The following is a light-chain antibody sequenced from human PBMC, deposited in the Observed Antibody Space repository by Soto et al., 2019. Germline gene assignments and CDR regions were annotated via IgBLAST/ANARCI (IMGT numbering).Light chain of an antibody. V-gene: IGKV1-5*01. CDR2: DAS. CDR3: QQYSTYPWT. J-gene: IGKJ1*01. CDR1: QSISSW. Sequence: DIQMTQSPSTLSASVGDRVTITCRASQSISSWLAWYQQKPGKAPKVLIFDASSLESGVPSRFSGSGSATEFTLTISSLQPDDFATYYCQQYSTYPWTFGQGTRWIS.